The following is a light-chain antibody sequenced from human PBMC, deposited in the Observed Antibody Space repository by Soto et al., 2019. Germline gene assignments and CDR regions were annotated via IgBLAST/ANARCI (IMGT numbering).Light chain of an antibody. CDR2: DAS. Sequence: EIVLTQSPATLSLSPGERATLSCRASQSVSSYLAWYQQKPGQAPRLLIYDASNRATGIPARFSGSGSGTDFTLTISSLQAEDVAFYYCQQYFSTPITFGQGTRLEIK. J-gene: IGKJ5*01. CDR3: QQYFSTPIT. CDR1: QSVSSY. V-gene: IGKV3-11*01.